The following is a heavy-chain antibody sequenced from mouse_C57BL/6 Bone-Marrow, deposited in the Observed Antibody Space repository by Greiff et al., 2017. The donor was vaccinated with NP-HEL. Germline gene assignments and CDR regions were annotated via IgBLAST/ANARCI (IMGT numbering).Heavy chain of an antibody. CDR3: ARDYYRNPYYFDY. D-gene: IGHD2-5*01. V-gene: IGHV1-26*01. CDR1: GYTFTDYY. CDR2: INPNNGGT. Sequence: EVQLQQSGPELVKPGASVKISCKASGYTFTDYYMNWVKQSHGKSLEWIGDINPNNGGTSYNQKFKGKATLTVDKSSSTAYMELRSLTSEDSAVYYCARDYYRNPYYFDYWGQGTTLTVSS. J-gene: IGHJ2*01.